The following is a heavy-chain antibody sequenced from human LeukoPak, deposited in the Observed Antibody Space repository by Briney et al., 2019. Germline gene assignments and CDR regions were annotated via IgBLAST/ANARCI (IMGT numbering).Heavy chain of an antibody. V-gene: IGHV1-18*01. D-gene: IGHD7-27*01. Sequence: ASVKVSCKASGYTFTSYGISWVRQAPGQGLEWMGWISAYNGNTNYAQRLQGRVTMTTDTSTSTAYMELRSLRSDDTAVYYCARSLRWLTGDLWFDPWGQGTLVTVSS. CDR2: ISAYNGNT. J-gene: IGHJ5*02. CDR1: GYTFTSYG. CDR3: ARSLRWLTGDLWFDP.